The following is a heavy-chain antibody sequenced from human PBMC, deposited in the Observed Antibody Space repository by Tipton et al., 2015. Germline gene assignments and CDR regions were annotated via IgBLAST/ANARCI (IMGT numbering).Heavy chain of an antibody. CDR1: GGSITCYY. D-gene: IGHD4-23*01. Sequence: TLSLTCNVSGGSITCYYWNWIRQPPGKELEWIGYIQYSGSTNYNPSLKSRVTISVDTSKTQFSLKMSSVTASDTAVYYCARARGRHGGLFDSWGQGILVTVSS. V-gene: IGHV4-59*07. J-gene: IGHJ4*02. CDR3: ARARGRHGGLFDS. CDR2: IQYSGST.